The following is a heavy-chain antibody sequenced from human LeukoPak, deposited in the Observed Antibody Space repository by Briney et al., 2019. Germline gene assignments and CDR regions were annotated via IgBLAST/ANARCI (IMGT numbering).Heavy chain of an antibody. CDR1: GYTFASYD. CDR2: MNPNSGNT. V-gene: IGHV1-8*01. Sequence: ASVKVSCKASGYTFASYDINWVRQATGQGLEWMGWMNPNSGNTGYAQKFQGRVTMTRNTSISTAYMELSSLRSEDTAVYYCARGGSGSYFSWLDPWGQGTLVTVSS. D-gene: IGHD3-10*01. CDR3: ARGGSGSYFSWLDP. J-gene: IGHJ5*02.